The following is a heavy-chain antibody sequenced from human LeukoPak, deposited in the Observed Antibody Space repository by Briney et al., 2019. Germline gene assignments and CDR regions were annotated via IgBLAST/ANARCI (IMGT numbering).Heavy chain of an antibody. D-gene: IGHD3-10*01. J-gene: IGHJ6*04. V-gene: IGHV4-59*01. Sequence: SETLSLTRTVSGGSISSYYWSWIRQPPGKGLEWTGYIYYNGSTNYNPSLKSRVTISVDTSKNQFSLKLSSVTAADTAVYYCARGVVVRGAYYYSMDVWGKGTTVTVSS. CDR1: GGSISSYY. CDR2: IYYNGST. CDR3: ARGVVVRGAYYYSMDV.